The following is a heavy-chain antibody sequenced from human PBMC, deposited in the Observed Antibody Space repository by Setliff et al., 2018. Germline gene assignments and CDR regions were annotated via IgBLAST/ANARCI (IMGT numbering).Heavy chain of an antibody. J-gene: IGHJ4*02. Sequence: PGGSLRLSCAASGFTFSTYSLIWVRQAPGTGLEWVSVINNIGDTAYYADSVKGRFTISRDNAKNSLYLQMNRLRAEDTALYYCAKDRSRDYDDSSGYDHWGQGTLVTVSS. CDR3: AKDRSRDYDDSSGYDH. CDR1: GFTFSTYS. D-gene: IGHD3-22*01. CDR2: INNIGDTA. V-gene: IGHV3-48*04.